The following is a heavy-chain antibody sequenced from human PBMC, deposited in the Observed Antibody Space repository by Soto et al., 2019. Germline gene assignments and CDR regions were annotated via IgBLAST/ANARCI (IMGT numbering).Heavy chain of an antibody. CDR2: TNTGGTT. V-gene: IGHV3-53*02. J-gene: IGHJ6*02. D-gene: IGHD1-26*01. CDR1: GFTVNSNY. CDR3: AKGDGFILAV. Sequence: EVQVLATGGGLIQPGGSLRLSCAASGFTVNSNYMSWVRQAPGEGLQWVSITNTGGTTYYADSVMGRFTVSRDNSKNTLYLQMNSLRAEDTAVYYCAKGDGFILAVWGQGTTVSVSS.